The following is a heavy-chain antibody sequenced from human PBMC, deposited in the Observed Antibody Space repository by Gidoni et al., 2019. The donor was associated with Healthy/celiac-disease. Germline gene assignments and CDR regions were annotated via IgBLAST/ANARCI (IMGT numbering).Heavy chain of an antibody. CDR1: GGSISSSSYY. CDR3: ARRPYYDILTGSGGYCFDY. Sequence: QLQLQESGPGLVKPSETLSLTCTVSGGSISSSSYYWGWIRQPPGKGLEWIGSIYYSGRTSYTPSLKSRVTISVDTSKNHFSLKLSSVTAADTAVYYCARRPYYDILTGSGGYCFDYWGQGTLVTVSS. V-gene: IGHV4-39*01. J-gene: IGHJ4*02. D-gene: IGHD3-9*01. CDR2: IYYSGRT.